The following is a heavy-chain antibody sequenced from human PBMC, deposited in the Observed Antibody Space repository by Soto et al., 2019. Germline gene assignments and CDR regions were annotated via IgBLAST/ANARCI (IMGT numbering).Heavy chain of an antibody. J-gene: IGHJ4*02. V-gene: IGHV4-34*01. Sequence: SETLSLTCAVYGGSFSGYYWSWIRQPPGKGLEWIGEINHSGSTNYNPSLKSRVTISVDTSKNQFSLKLSFVTAADTAVYYCARDGYSSGWWYYFDYWGQGTLVTVSS. D-gene: IGHD6-19*01. CDR1: GGSFSGYY. CDR3: ARDGYSSGWWYYFDY. CDR2: INHSGST.